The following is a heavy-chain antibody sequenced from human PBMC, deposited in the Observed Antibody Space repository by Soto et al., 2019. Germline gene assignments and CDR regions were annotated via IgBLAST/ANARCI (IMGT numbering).Heavy chain of an antibody. CDR3: AGVHVDTAMVVDY. D-gene: IGHD5-18*01. CDR1: GGSISSGDYY. CDR2: IYYSGST. Sequence: QVQLQESGPGLVKPSQTLSLTCTVSGGSISSGDYYWSWIRQPPGKGLEWIGYIYYSGSTYYNPSLESRVTISVDTSKNQFSLKLSSVTAADTAVYYCAGVHVDTAMVVDYWGQGTLVTVSS. V-gene: IGHV4-30-4*01. J-gene: IGHJ4*02.